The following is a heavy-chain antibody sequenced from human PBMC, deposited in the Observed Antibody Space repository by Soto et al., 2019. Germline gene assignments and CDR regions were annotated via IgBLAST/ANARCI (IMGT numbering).Heavy chain of an antibody. CDR2: IIPIFGTA. V-gene: IGHV1-69*06. J-gene: IGHJ4*02. CDR1: GGTFSSYA. D-gene: IGHD6-19*01. Sequence: ASVKVSCKASGGTFSSYAISCVRQAPGQGLEWMGGIIPIFGTANCAQKFQGRVTITADKSTSTAYMELSSLRSEDTAVYYCARGGSGWYHKILYWGQGTLVTVSS. CDR3: ARGGSGWYHKILY.